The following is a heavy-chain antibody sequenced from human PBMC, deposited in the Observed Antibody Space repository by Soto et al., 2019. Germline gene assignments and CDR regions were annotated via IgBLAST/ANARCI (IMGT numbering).Heavy chain of an antibody. CDR3: ATKIRFLEWLPQPDFDY. J-gene: IGHJ4*02. CDR1: GYTNTELS. D-gene: IGHD3-3*01. V-gene: IGHV1-24*01. Sequence: ASVKVSCKISGYTNTELSMHWVRQAKRKGLEWMGGFDPEDGETIYAQKFQGRVTMTEDTSTDTAYMELSSLRSEDTAVYYCATKIRFLEWLPQPDFDYWGQGTLVTVSS. CDR2: FDPEDGET.